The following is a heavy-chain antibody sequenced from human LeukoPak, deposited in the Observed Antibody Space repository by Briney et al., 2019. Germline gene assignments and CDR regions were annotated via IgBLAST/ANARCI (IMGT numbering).Heavy chain of an antibody. CDR1: GLAFSAYK. J-gene: IGHJ4*02. Sequence: AGGSMRLSCAASGLAFSAYKMHWVRQAPGKGLEWVSVIYSGGSTYYADSVKGRFTISRDNSKNTLYLQMNSLRAEDTAVYYCARDGGRDLTGSVYWGQGTLVTVSS. CDR2: IYSGGST. D-gene: IGHD3-9*01. CDR3: ARDGGRDLTGSVY. V-gene: IGHV3-53*01.